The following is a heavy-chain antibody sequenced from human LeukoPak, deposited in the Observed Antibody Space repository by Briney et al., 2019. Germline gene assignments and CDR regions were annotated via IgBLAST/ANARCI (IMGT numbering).Heavy chain of an antibody. D-gene: IGHD4-17*01. CDR3: ARGGYGDYGNFDY. CDR2: IYYSGST. CDR1: GGSISSSSYY. J-gene: IGHJ4*02. V-gene: IGHV4-39*07. Sequence: SETLSLTCTVSGGSISSSSYYWGWIRQPPGKGLEWIGSIYYSGSTYYNPSLKSRVTISVDTSKNQFSLKLSSVTAADTAVYYCARGGYGDYGNFDYWGQGTLVTVSS.